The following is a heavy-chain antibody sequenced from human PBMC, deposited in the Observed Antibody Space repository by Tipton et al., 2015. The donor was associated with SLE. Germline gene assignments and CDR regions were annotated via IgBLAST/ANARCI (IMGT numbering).Heavy chain of an antibody. V-gene: IGHV4-59*08. Sequence: TLSLTCTVSGGSISGYYWSWIRQSPGEGLEWIGYVYSSGSTHYNPSLKSRLTLSLDTSKNQFSLKMISVTAADTAVYYCARRYGTSFDYWDQGTLVTVSS. CDR2: VYSSGST. CDR3: ARRYGTSFDY. D-gene: IGHD2-8*01. J-gene: IGHJ4*02. CDR1: GGSISGYY.